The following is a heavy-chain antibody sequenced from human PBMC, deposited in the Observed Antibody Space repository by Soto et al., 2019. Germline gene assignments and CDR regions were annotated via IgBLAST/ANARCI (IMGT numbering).Heavy chain of an antibody. D-gene: IGHD3-3*01. Sequence: EVQLVESGGGLVQPGGSLRLSCAASGFTFSNYWMQWIRQAPGKGLVWVSRINGDGSSISYADSVKGRFTISRDNAKNTLYLQMNRRRAEDTAVYYCTTLWSVVNFGYWGQGILVTVSS. CDR1: GFTFSNYW. V-gene: IGHV3-74*01. CDR2: INGDGSSI. CDR3: TTLWSVVNFGY. J-gene: IGHJ4*02.